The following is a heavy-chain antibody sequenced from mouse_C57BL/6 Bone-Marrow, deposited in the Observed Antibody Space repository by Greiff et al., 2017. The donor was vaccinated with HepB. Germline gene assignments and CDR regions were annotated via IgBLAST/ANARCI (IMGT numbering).Heavy chain of an antibody. CDR3: ASFGRGFAY. CDR1: GFTFSSYG. Sequence: EVQLKESGGDLVKPGGSLKLSCAASGFTFSSYGMSWVRQTPDKRLEWVATISSGGSYTYYPDSVKGRFTISRDNAKNTLYLQMSSLKSEDTAMYYCASFGRGFAYWGQGTLVTVSA. V-gene: IGHV5-6*01. CDR2: ISSGGSYT. J-gene: IGHJ3*01.